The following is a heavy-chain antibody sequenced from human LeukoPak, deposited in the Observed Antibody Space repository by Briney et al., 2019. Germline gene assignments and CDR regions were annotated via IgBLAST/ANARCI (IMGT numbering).Heavy chain of an antibody. CDR1: GGTFSSYA. Sequence: SVKVSCKASGGTFSSYAISWVRQAPGQGLEWMGGIIPIFGTANYAQKLQGRVTMTTDTSTSTAYMELRSLRSDDTAVYYCARDSGYYDSSGYDEWGQGTLVTVSS. J-gene: IGHJ4*02. D-gene: IGHD3-22*01. CDR2: IIPIFGTA. V-gene: IGHV1-69*05. CDR3: ARDSGYYDSSGYDE.